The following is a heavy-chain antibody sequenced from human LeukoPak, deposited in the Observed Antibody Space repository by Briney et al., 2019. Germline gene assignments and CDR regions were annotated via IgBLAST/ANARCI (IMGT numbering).Heavy chain of an antibody. J-gene: IGHJ4*02. CDR2: IYYSGST. D-gene: IGHD3-22*01. CDR3: ARDRGDYYDSSGYYYYFDY. Sequence: SETLSLTCTVSGGSISSSSYYWGWIRQPPGKGLEWIGSIYYSGSTYYNPSLKSRVTISVDTSKNQFSLKLSSVTAADTAVYYCARDRGDYYDSSGYYYYFDYWGQGTLVTVSS. V-gene: IGHV4-39*07. CDR1: GGSISSSSYY.